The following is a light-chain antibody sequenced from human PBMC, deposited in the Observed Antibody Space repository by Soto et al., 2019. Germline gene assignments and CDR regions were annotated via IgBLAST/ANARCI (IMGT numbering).Light chain of an antibody. CDR2: EGT. J-gene: IGLJ1*01. Sequence: QSVLTQPASVSGSRGQSITISCTGTNSDVGTHNLVSWYQQHPGKAPKLIIYEGTKRPSGVSNRFSGSKSGNTASLTISGLQAEDEADYYCCSYALLFGPGTKVTVL. CDR3: CSYALL. V-gene: IGLV2-23*01. CDR1: NSDVGTHNL.